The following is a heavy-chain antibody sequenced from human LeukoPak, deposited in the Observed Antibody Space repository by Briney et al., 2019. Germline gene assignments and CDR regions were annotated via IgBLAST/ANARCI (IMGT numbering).Heavy chain of an antibody. V-gene: IGHV3-48*02. D-gene: IGHD6-13*01. Sequence: GGSLRLSCAASGFTFSSYGMNWVRQAPGKGLEWVSYISSSGNTIYYVDSVKGRITISRDNGKNSLYLQMNSLRDEDTAVYFCARDRSSSAAPSLSYWGQGTLVSVSS. J-gene: IGHJ4*02. CDR3: ARDRSSSAAPSLSY. CDR2: ISSSGNTI. CDR1: GFTFSSYG.